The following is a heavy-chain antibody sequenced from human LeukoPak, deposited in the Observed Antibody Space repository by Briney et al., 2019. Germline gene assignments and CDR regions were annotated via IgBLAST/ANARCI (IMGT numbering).Heavy chain of an antibody. D-gene: IGHD2-2*01. CDR1: GGTFSSYA. CDR2: IIPILGIA. Sequence: ASVKVSCKASGGTFSSYAISWVRQAPGQGLEWMGRIIPILGIANYAQKFQGRVTITADKSTSTAYMELSSLRSEDTAVYYCARESRTVVPAATIGFGLGDYWGQGTLVTVSS. V-gene: IGHV1-69*04. J-gene: IGHJ4*02. CDR3: ARESRTVVPAATIGFGLGDY.